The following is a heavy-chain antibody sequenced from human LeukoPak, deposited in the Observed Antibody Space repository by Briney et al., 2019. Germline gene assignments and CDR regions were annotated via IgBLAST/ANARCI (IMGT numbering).Heavy chain of an antibody. V-gene: IGHV1-46*01. CDR3: ARDGDPSLSYDSSGYYSQGDY. CDR1: GYTFTSYY. D-gene: IGHD3-22*01. Sequence: ASVKVSCKASGYTFTSYYMHWVRQAPGQGLEWMGIINPSGGSTSYAQKFQGRVTMTRDTSTSTVYMELSSLRSEDTAVYYCARDGDPSLSYDSSGYYSQGDYWGQGTLVTVSS. J-gene: IGHJ4*02. CDR2: INPSGGST.